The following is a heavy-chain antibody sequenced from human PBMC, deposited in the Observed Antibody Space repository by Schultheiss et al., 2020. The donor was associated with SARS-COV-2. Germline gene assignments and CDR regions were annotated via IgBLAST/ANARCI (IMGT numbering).Heavy chain of an antibody. J-gene: IGHJ5*02. D-gene: IGHD3-10*01. V-gene: IGHV4-59*01. CDR1: GGSISSYY. CDR3: ARDRAPGADWFDP. Sequence: SQTLSLTCTVSGGSISSYYWSWIRQPPGKGLEWIGYIYYSGSTNYNPSLKSRVTISVDTSKNQFSLKLRSVTPADTAVYYCARDRAPGADWFDPWGQGTLVTVSS. CDR2: IYYSGST.